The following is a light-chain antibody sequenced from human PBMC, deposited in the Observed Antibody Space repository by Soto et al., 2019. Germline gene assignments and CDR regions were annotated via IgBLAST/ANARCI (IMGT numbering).Light chain of an antibody. CDR3: QKYGSSPT. J-gene: IGKJ2*01. V-gene: IGKV3D-20*01. Sequence: EIVLTQSPATLSLSPGERATLSSGASQRVSSSYLAWYQQKPGLAPRLLIYDASSRATGIPDRFSGSGSGTDFTLTISRLEPEDFAVYYCQKYGSSPTFGQGTKLEIK. CDR2: DAS. CDR1: QRVSSSY.